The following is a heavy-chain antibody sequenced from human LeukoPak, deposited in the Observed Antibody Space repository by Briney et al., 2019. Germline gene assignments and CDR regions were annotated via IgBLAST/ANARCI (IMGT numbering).Heavy chain of an antibody. V-gene: IGHV1-2*06. CDR3: ARAYTNNFNWFDP. D-gene: IGHD2-2*02. Sequence: ASVKVSCKASGYTFTGYSIYWVRQAPGQGLEWMGRINPNSGGTNYAQKFQGRVTMTRDTSISIVYMELSSLRSDDTAVYYCARAYTNNFNWFDPWGQGTLVTVSS. CDR1: GYTFTGYS. J-gene: IGHJ5*02. CDR2: INPNSGGT.